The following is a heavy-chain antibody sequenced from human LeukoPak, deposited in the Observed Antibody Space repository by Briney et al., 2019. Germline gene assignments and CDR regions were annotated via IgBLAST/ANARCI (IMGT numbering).Heavy chain of an antibody. D-gene: IGHD4-17*01. CDR3: ARGLRRVTTTPFDY. Sequence: PSETLSLTCAVYGGSFSGYYWSWIRQPPGKGLEWIGEINDSGSTNYNPSLKSRGTISKDTSKNQFSLKLSSVAAADTAVYYCARGLRRVTTTPFDYCGQGTLVTVSS. J-gene: IGHJ4*02. CDR2: INDSGST. V-gene: IGHV4-34*01. CDR1: GGSFSGYY.